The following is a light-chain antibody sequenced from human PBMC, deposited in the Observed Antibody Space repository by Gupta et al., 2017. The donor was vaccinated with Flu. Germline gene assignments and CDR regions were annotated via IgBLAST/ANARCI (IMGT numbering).Light chain of an antibody. Sequence: FMLPPPHSVSASPGETITLSCTRSSGFIADNHVQWYQQRPGSSPTTLIFENNQRPSGVPDRFSGSIDTSSNSASLTIAGLRTDDEADYYCQSFYSSTWVFGGGIKLTVL. J-gene: IGLJ3*02. V-gene: IGLV6-57*01. CDR3: QSFYSSTWV. CDR1: SGFIADNH. CDR2: ENN.